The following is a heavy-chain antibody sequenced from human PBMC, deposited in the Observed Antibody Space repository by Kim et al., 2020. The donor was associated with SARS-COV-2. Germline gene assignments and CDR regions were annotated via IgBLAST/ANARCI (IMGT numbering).Heavy chain of an antibody. Sequence: ASVKVSCKASGYTFTSYGISWVRQAPGQGLEWMGWISAYNGNTNYAQKLQGRVTMTTDTSTSTAYMELRSLRSDDTAVYYCARDPSRSGSYDYGMGVWGQGTTVTVSS. J-gene: IGHJ6*02. V-gene: IGHV1-18*04. CDR3: ARDPSRSGSYDYGMGV. CDR2: ISAYNGNT. D-gene: IGHD1-26*01. CDR1: GYTFTSYG.